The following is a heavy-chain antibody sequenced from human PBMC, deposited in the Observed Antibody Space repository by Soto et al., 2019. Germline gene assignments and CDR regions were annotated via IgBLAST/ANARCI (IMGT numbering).Heavy chain of an antibody. J-gene: IGHJ4*02. CDR1: GFTFSSYG. Sequence: QVQLVESGGGVVQPGRSLRLSCAASGFTFSSYGMHWVRQAPGKGLEWVAVISYDGSNKYYADSVKGRFTISRDNSKNTLYLQMNSLRAEDTAVYYCAKDRFSSDPDSSGYYFDYWGQGTLVTVSS. D-gene: IGHD3-22*01. V-gene: IGHV3-30*18. CDR2: ISYDGSNK. CDR3: AKDRFSSDPDSSGYYFDY.